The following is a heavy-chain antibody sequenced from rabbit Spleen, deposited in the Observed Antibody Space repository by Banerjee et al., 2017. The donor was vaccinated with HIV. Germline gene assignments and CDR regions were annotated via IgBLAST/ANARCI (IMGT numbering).Heavy chain of an antibody. Sequence: QEQLVESGGGLVQPEGSLTLTCTASGFTLSSYWMCWVRQAPGKGLEWIACIDAGSSGNTYYASWAKGRFTISKTSSTTVTLRMTSLTVADTATYFCARDSDGFSRRYYFDLWGPGTLVTVS. CDR2: IDAGSSGNT. CDR1: GFTLSSYW. J-gene: IGHJ4*01. CDR3: ARDSDGFSRRYYFDL. V-gene: IGHV1S45*01. D-gene: IGHD7-1*01.